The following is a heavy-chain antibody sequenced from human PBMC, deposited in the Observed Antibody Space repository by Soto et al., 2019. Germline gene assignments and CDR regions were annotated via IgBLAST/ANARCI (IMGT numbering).Heavy chain of an antibody. Sequence: GGSLRLSCAASGFTFSSYSMNWVRQAPGKGLEWVSYISSSSSTIYYADSVKGRFTISRDNAKNSLYLQMNSLRDEDTAVYYCARDRGYSSSWDAFDIWDQGTMVTVSS. J-gene: IGHJ3*02. CDR2: ISSSSSTI. D-gene: IGHD6-13*01. V-gene: IGHV3-48*02. CDR3: ARDRGYSSSWDAFDI. CDR1: GFTFSSYS.